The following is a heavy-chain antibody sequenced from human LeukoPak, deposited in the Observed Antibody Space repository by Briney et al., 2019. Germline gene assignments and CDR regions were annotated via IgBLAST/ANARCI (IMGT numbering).Heavy chain of an antibody. CDR1: GFTFISYG. D-gene: IGHD6-13*01. CDR2: ISYDGSNK. CDR3: GKAGSWYGRAIDY. V-gene: IGHV3-30*18. J-gene: IGHJ4*02. Sequence: PGRSLRLSCAASGFTFISYGMHWVRQAPGKGLEGVAGISYDGSNKYYADSVKGRFTISRHNSKTTLNLQMTSLRAEKRAVYYGGKAGSWYGRAIDYWGQGTLVTVSS.